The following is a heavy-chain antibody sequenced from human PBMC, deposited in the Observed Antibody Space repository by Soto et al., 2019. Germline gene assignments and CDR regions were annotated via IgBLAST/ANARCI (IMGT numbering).Heavy chain of an antibody. V-gene: IGHV3-23*01. CDR3: ARSGGSYYAGRVYYFDY. Sequence: EVQLLESGGGLVQPGGSLRLSCAASGFTFSSYAMSWVRQAPGKGLEWVSAISGSGGSTYYADSVKGRFTISRDNSKNSLYLQMNSLRAEDTAVYYCARSGGSYYAGRVYYFDYWGQGTLVTVSS. J-gene: IGHJ4*02. CDR1: GFTFSSYA. CDR2: ISGSGGST. D-gene: IGHD1-26*01.